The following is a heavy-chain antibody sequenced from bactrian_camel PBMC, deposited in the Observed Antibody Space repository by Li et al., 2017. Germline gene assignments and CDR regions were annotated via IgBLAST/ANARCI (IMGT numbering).Heavy chain of an antibody. V-gene: IGHV3S54*01. Sequence: HVQLVESGGGSVQAGGSLRLSCVDSGSLPKNALVAWFRQAPGKEREGVAAMYTDTYSTFYSDSVKGRFTISQDRAKNTVYLELNNLKTEDMAMYYCAKAIGDSFVDGVNYWGKGTQVTVS. D-gene: IGHD3*01. J-gene: IGHJ7*01. CDR2: MYTDTYST. CDR1: GSLPKNAL.